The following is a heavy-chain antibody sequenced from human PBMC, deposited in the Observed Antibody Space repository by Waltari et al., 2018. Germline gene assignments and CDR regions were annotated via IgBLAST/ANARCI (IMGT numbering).Heavy chain of an antibody. CDR3: VRGVGSPGDY. CDR1: GYTFTSYW. CDR2: IDPTDSET. V-gene: IGHV5-10-1*03. J-gene: IGHJ4*02. D-gene: IGHD3-10*01. Sequence: EVQLVQSGAEVKKPGESLRLSCKGSGYTFTSYWINWVRQRPGKGLEWMGRIDPTDSETHYNPSFQGHVTISADKSTRTAYVQWNSLKASDTATYYCVRGVGSPGDYWGQGTLVTVSS.